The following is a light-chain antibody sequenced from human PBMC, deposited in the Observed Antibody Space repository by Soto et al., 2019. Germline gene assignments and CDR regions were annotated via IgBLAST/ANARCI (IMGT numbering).Light chain of an antibody. J-gene: IGKJ4*01. CDR1: QSVNSY. CDR2: DAT. CDR3: QQRSKWPVT. Sequence: EIVLTQSPATQSLSPGERATLSCRASQSVNSYLAWYQQKPGQAPRLLIYDATSRATGIPARFSGSGSGTDFTLTISSLEPEDFAVYYCQQRSKWPVTFGGGTKVEIK. V-gene: IGKV3-11*01.